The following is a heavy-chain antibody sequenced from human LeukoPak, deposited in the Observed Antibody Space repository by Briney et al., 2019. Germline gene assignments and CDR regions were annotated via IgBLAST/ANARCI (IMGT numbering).Heavy chain of an antibody. CDR3: ARAFTSTGYYYVEY. V-gene: IGHV3-48*01. Sequence: GGSLRLSCAASGFTFSTSGLGWVRQAPGKGLEWLSYITSSTKTLYMDSVQGRFTISRDNSKNTLYLQMNSLRAEDTAVYYCARAFTSTGYYYVEYWGQGTLVTVSS. CDR1: GFTFSTSG. CDR2: ITSSTKTL. D-gene: IGHD3-22*01. J-gene: IGHJ4*02.